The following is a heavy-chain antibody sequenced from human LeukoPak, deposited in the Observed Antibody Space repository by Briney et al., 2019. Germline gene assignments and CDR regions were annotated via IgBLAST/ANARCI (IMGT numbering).Heavy chain of an antibody. CDR1: GFTFSSYS. D-gene: IGHD5-18*01. Sequence: GGSLRLSCAASGFTFSSYSMNWVRQAPGKGLEWVSYISSSSSTIYYADSVKGRFTISRDNAKNSLYPQMNSLRAEDTAVYYCAREASLTAMDEFDYWGQGTLVTVSS. V-gene: IGHV3-48*01. J-gene: IGHJ4*02. CDR3: AREASLTAMDEFDY. CDR2: ISSSSSTI.